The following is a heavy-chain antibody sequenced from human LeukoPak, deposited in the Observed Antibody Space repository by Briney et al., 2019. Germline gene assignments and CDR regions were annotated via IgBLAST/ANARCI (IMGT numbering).Heavy chain of an antibody. V-gene: IGHV4-59*01. CDR3: ARVGGYSYGYSDAFDI. D-gene: IGHD5-18*01. Sequence: SETLSLTCTVSGGSISSYYWSWIRQPPGKGLEWIGYIYYSGSTSYNPSLKSRVTISVDTSKNQFSLKLSSVTAADTAVYYCARVGGYSYGYSDAFDIWGQGAMVTVSS. CDR1: GGSISSYY. J-gene: IGHJ3*02. CDR2: IYYSGST.